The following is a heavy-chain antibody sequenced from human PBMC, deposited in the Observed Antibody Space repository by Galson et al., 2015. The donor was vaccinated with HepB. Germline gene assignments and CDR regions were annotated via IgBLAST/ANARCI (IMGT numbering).Heavy chain of an antibody. D-gene: IGHD2-21*02. CDR3: ARGGEYIVAVTAIGGGLFDY. V-gene: IGHV3-30-3*01. Sequence: SLRLSCAASGFTFSTFAMHWVRQAPGKGLEWVAVISYDGSNKYYADSVKGRFTISRDNSRNTLFLQMNSLRAEDTALYYCARGGEYIVAVTAIGGGLFDYWGQGTLVTVSS. J-gene: IGHJ4*02. CDR2: ISYDGSNK. CDR1: GFTFSTFA.